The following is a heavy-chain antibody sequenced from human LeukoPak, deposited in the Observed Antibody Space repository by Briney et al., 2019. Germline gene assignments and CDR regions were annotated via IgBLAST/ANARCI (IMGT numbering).Heavy chain of an antibody. CDR3: ARAGYCSSTSCYASDDYYYYGMDV. CDR1: GYTFTSYG. J-gene: IGHJ6*02. V-gene: IGHV1-18*01. Sequence: ASVKVSCKGSGYTFTSYGISWVRQAPGQGLEWMGWISAYNGNTNYVQKLPGRVTMTTDTSTGTAYMELRSLRSDDTAVYYCARAGYCSSTSCYASDDYYYYGMDVWGQGTTVTVSS. CDR2: ISAYNGNT. D-gene: IGHD2-2*01.